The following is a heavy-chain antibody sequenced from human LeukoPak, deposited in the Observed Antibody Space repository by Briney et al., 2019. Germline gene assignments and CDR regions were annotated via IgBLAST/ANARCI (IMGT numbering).Heavy chain of an antibody. J-gene: IGHJ4*02. V-gene: IGHV4-4*02. CDR3: ARLWSYDSSGYEDY. Sequence: TSETLSLTCAVSGGSISSSNWWSWVRQPPGKGLEWIGEIYHSGSTNYNPSLKSRVTISVDKSKNQFSLKLSSVTAADTAVYYCARLWSYDSSGYEDYWGQGTLVTVSS. CDR1: GGSISSSNW. D-gene: IGHD3-22*01. CDR2: IYHSGST.